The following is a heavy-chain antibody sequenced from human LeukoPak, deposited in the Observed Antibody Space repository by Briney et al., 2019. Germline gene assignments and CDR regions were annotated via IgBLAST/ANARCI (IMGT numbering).Heavy chain of an antibody. CDR3: ARDDFWAVAGTMGPTYGMDV. V-gene: IGHV3-30-3*01. Sequence: GRSLRLSCAASGFTFSSYATHWVRQAPGKGLEWVAVISYDGSNKYYADSVKGRFTISRDNSKNTLYLQMNSLRAEDTAVYYCARDDFWAVAGTMGPTYGMDVWGQGTTVTVSS. CDR2: ISYDGSNK. J-gene: IGHJ6*02. D-gene: IGHD6-19*01. CDR1: GFTFSSYA.